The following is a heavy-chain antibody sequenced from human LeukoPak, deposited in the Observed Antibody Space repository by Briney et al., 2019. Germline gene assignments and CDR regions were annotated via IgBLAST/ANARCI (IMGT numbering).Heavy chain of an antibody. CDR3: ARDYYATAFDY. CDR1: GFTFTRYS. J-gene: IGHJ4*02. CDR2: ISTSSSSI. Sequence: GGSLRLSCAASGFTFTRYSMNWVRQAPGKGLEWISYISTSSSSIYYADSVKGRFTISRDNAKNSLYLQMNSLRDGDTALYYCARDYYATAFDYWGQGTLVTVSS. V-gene: IGHV3-48*02. D-gene: IGHD3-10*01.